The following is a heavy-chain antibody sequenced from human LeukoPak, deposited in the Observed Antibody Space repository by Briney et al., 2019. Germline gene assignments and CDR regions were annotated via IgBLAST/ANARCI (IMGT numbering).Heavy chain of an antibody. CDR1: GGTFSSYA. CDR2: IIPIFGTA. Sequence: AVKVSCKGSGGTFSSYAISWVRQAPGQGLEWMGRIIPIFGTANYAQKFQGRVTITTDESTSTAYMELSSLRSEDTAVYYCATHKSSSWRNNWFDAWGQGTLVTVSS. CDR3: ATHKSSSWRNNWFDA. V-gene: IGHV1-69*05. D-gene: IGHD6-13*01. J-gene: IGHJ5*02.